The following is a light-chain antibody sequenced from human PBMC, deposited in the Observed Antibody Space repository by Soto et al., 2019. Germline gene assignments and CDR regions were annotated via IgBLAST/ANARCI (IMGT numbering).Light chain of an antibody. Sequence: EIVLTQSPGTLSESPGERGTLSCRASQSVSSRYLAWYQQKPGQAPRLLIYGASSRATGIPDRFSGSGSGTDFTLTISRLEPEDFAVYYSQQYGSSPPLYTFGQGTKLEIK. J-gene: IGKJ2*01. CDR3: QQYGSSPPLYT. CDR2: GAS. CDR1: QSVSSRY. V-gene: IGKV3-20*01.